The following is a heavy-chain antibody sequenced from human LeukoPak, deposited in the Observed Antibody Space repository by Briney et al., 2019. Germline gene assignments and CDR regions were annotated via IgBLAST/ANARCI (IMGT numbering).Heavy chain of an antibody. CDR2: ISSSSTYI. CDR3: ARDDSPQVSGAYFDAFDI. CDR1: GFTFSSYS. J-gene: IGHJ3*02. D-gene: IGHD2-21*01. Sequence: GGSLRLSCAASGFTFSSYSMNWVRQAPGKGLEWVSSISSSSTYIYYADSVRGRFTISRDDAKNSLYLQMNSLRAEDTAVYYCARDDSPQVSGAYFDAFDIWGQGTMVAVSS. V-gene: IGHV3-21*01.